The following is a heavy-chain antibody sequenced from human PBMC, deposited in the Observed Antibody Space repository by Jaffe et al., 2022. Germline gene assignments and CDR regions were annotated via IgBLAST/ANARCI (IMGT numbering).Heavy chain of an antibody. J-gene: IGHJ4*02. V-gene: IGHV3-48*03. D-gene: IGHD5-18*01. CDR1: GFTFSSYE. Sequence: EVQLVESGGGLVQPGGSLRLSCAASGFTFSSYEMNWVRQAPGKGLEWVSYISSSGSTIYYADSVKGRFTISRDNAKNSLYLQMNSLRAEDTAVYYCARDNWNPGYSYAAVYYFDYWGQGTLVTVSS. CDR3: ARDNWNPGYSYAAVYYFDY. CDR2: ISSSGSTI.